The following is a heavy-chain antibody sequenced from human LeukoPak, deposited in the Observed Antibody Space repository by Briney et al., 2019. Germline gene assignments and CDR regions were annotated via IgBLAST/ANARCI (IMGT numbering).Heavy chain of an antibody. CDR1: GASYSGFY. Sequence: SETLSLTCAVYGASYSGFYWSWGRLQPRKEQEVIGEINHSGSTNYNPSLTSRVTISVDTSKNQFSLKLSSVTAADTAVYYCARVGRITMVRGVIRALDYWGQGTLVTVSS. D-gene: IGHD3-10*01. CDR2: INHSGST. V-gene: IGHV4-34*01. J-gene: IGHJ4*02. CDR3: ARVGRITMVRGVIRALDY.